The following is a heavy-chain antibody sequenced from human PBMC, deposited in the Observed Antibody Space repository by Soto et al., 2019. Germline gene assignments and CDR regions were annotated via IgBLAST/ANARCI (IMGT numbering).Heavy chain of an antibody. CDR3: AREVGAKGFFDY. D-gene: IGHD1-26*01. J-gene: IGHJ4*02. Sequence: GGSLRLSCASSGFSFISYAMSWVRQAPGKGLEWVSAISDSGGKTYYTDSVKGRFTISRDNSKNTLYLQMNSLRVEDTAIYHCAREVGAKGFFDYWGQGTLVTVSS. V-gene: IGHV3-23*01. CDR2: ISDSGGKT. CDR1: GFSFISYA.